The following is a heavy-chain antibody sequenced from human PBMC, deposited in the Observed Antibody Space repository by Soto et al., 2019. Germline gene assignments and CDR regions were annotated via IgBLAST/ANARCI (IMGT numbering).Heavy chain of an antibody. CDR1: GYTFTTYY. J-gene: IGHJ4*02. D-gene: IGHD5-18*01. V-gene: IGHV1-46*03. CDR2: INPSGGST. Sequence: QVQLVQSGAEVKKPGASVKVSCKASGYTFTTYYMHWVRQAPGQGLEWMGIINPSGGSTSYAQKFQGRVTMTRDTSTSTVYMELSSLRSEDTAVEYWARVGYSYGRDYWGQGTLVTVSS. CDR3: ARVGYSYGRDY.